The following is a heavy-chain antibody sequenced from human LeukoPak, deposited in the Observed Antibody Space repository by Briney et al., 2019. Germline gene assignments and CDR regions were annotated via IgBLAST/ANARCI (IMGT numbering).Heavy chain of an antibody. CDR1: GGSISSSSYY. J-gene: IGHJ4*02. CDR3: ARSPYYFGSGSSAHFDY. CDR2: VYYSGST. V-gene: IGHV4-39*07. D-gene: IGHD3-10*01. Sequence: SETLSLTCTVSGGSISSSSYYWGWIRQPPGKGLEWIGSVYYSGSTYYNPSLKSRVTISVDTSKNQLSLNLRSVTAADTAVYYCARSPYYFGSGSSAHFDYWGQGTLVTVSS.